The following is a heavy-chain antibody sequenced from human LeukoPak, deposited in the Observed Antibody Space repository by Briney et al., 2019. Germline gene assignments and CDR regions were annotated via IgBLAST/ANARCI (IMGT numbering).Heavy chain of an antibody. J-gene: IGHJ6*02. V-gene: IGHV3-23*01. CDR3: ARDGPVDTAMVGYYYYGMDV. D-gene: IGHD5-18*01. Sequence: GGSLRLSCAASGFTFSSYTMTWVRQAPGKGLEWVSALSGSGGDAYYADSLRGRFTISRDNSKNTLYLQMRNLRAEDTALYYCARDGPVDTAMVGYYYYGMDVWGQGTTVTVSS. CDR1: GFTFSSYT. CDR2: LSGSGGDA.